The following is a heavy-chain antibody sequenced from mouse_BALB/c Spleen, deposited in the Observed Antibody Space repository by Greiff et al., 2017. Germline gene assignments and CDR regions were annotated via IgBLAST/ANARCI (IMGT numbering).Heavy chain of an antibody. CDR3: ANSQVVALDY. Sequence: QVPLQQSGAELVKPGASVTLSCKASGYTFTSYDINWVRQRPEQGLEWIGWIFPGDGSTKYNEKFKGKATLTTDKSSSTAYMQLSRLTSEDSGVYVCANSQVVALDYWGQGTTLTVSS. J-gene: IGHJ2*01. V-gene: IGHV1S56*01. CDR1: GYTFTSYD. D-gene: IGHD1-1*01. CDR2: IFPGDGST.